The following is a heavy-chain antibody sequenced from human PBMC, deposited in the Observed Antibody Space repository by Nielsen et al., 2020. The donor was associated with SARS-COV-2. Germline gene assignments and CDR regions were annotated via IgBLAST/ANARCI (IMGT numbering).Heavy chain of an antibody. J-gene: IGHJ4*02. Sequence: GESLKISCAASGFTFSDYYMSWIRQAPGKGLEWVAVISYDGGNINYADSVKGRFTISRDNSKNTLFLQMNSLRAEDTAIYYHAKAGRTYSSTWYLEYWGQGALVTVSS. CDR2: ISYDGGNI. V-gene: IGHV3-30*18. CDR3: AKAGRTYSSTWYLEY. D-gene: IGHD6-13*01. CDR1: GFTFSDYY.